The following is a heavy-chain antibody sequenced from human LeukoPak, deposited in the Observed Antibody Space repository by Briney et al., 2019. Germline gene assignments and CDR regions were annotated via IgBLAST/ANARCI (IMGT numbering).Heavy chain of an antibody. V-gene: IGHV3-23*01. Sequence: GGSLRLSCAASGFTFSNYAISWVRQAPGKGLEWVSAISASGASTYYADSVKGRFTISRDNSKNTLYLQMNSLRAEDTAVYYCARGRGHDAFDIWGQGTMVTVSS. CDR1: GFTFSNYA. D-gene: IGHD3-10*01. J-gene: IGHJ3*02. CDR2: ISASGAST. CDR3: ARGRGHDAFDI.